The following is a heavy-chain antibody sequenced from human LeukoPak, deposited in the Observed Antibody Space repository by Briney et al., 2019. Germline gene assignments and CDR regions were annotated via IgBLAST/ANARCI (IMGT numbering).Heavy chain of an antibody. CDR2: ISSSGSTI. V-gene: IGHV3-48*03. D-gene: IGHD3-9*01. J-gene: IGHJ3*02. CDR1: GFTFSSYD. CDR3: AREFGLRYFDWLLWGAFDI. Sequence: GGSLRLSCAASGFTFSSYDMNWVRQARGKGLEWVSYISSSGSTIYYADSVKGGFTISRDNAKNSLYLQMNSLRAEDTAVYYCAREFGLRYFDWLLWGAFDIWGQGTMVTVSS.